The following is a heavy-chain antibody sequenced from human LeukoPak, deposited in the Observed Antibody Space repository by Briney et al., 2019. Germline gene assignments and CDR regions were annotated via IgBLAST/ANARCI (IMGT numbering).Heavy chain of an antibody. CDR1: GFTFSSYE. CDR3: ARASPRNDMVRGVMAAFDI. CDR2: ISSSGSTI. Sequence: GGSLRLSCAASGFTFSSYEMNWVRQAPGKGLEWVSYISSSGSTIYYADSVKGRFTISRDNAKNSLYLQMNSLRAEDTAVYYCARASPRNDMVRGVMAAFDIWGQGTMVTVSS. J-gene: IGHJ3*02. V-gene: IGHV3-48*03. D-gene: IGHD3-10*01.